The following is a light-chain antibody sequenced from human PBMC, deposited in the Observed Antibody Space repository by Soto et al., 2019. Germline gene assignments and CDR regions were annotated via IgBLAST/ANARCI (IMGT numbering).Light chain of an antibody. J-gene: IGKJ5*01. CDR2: YIP. V-gene: IGKV3D-15*01. Sequence: EIVLTHSPVPLSLSPAGAAALSCRARHSAGNFLAWYQQTPSHAPRLLIYYIPTRATGIPTRFSGSGSGTEFTLTINRLQSDDSADYYCQQHNQWPITFGQGTRLE. CDR3: QQHNQWPIT. CDR1: HSAGNF.